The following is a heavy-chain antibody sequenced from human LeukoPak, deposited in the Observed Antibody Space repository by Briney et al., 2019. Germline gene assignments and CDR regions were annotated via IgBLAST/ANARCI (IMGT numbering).Heavy chain of an antibody. Sequence: SGPTLVKPTQTLTLTCTFSGFSLSSTAVAVAWIRQPPGQALEWLALIYGNDNKLYSPSLSTGATLPKDTSKAQVFLTMANLDPADTATYFCAHSPPPPPRFLDWLEKRSEYFDFWGQGIQVTVSS. V-gene: IGHV2-5*01. J-gene: IGHJ4*02. CDR3: AHSPPPPPRFLDWLEKRSEYFDF. CDR2: IYGNDNK. CDR1: GFSLSSTAVA. D-gene: IGHD3-9*01.